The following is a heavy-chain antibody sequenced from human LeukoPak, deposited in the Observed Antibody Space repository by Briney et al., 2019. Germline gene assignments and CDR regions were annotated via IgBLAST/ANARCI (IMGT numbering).Heavy chain of an antibody. J-gene: IGHJ6*03. V-gene: IGHV3-7*01. Sequence: GGSLRLSCAASGFTFRSYRMSWVRQAPGKGLEWVANIKEDANEEYYVDSVRGLFIISRDNAKNSLFLQMYSLRADDTAVYYCARAGYCTSNSCSSPNFYYMDVWGKGTTVAVSS. CDR1: GFTFRSYR. D-gene: IGHD2-2*01. CDR2: IKEDANEE. CDR3: ARAGYCTSNSCSSPNFYYMDV.